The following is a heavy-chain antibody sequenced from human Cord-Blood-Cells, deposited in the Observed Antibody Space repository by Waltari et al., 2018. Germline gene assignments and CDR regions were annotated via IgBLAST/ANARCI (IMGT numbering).Heavy chain of an antibody. CDR1: GGTFSSYA. D-gene: IGHD2-21*02. CDR2: IIPIFGTA. Sequence: QVQLVQSGAEVKKPGSSVKVSCKASGGTFSSYAISWVRQAPGQGLEWMGGIIPIFGTANYAQKFQGRVTITADESTSTAYMVLSSLRSEDTAVYYCAREAGRYCGGDCYLYWYCDLWGGGTLVTVSS. CDR3: AREAGRYCGGDCYLYWYCDL. V-gene: IGHV1-69*01. J-gene: IGHJ2*01.